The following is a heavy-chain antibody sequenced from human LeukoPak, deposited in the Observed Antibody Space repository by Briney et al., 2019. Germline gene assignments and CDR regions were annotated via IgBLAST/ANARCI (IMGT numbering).Heavy chain of an antibody. J-gene: IGHJ6*02. CDR1: GFTFDDYA. Sequence: GGSLTLSCAASGFTFDDYAMHWVRQAPGKGLEWVSGISWNSGSIGYADSVKGRFTISRDNAKNSLYLQMNSLRAEDTALYYCAKDMAAAVSQYYGMDVWGQGTTVTVSS. CDR3: AKDMAAAVSQYYGMDV. CDR2: ISWNSGSI. V-gene: IGHV3-9*01. D-gene: IGHD6-13*01.